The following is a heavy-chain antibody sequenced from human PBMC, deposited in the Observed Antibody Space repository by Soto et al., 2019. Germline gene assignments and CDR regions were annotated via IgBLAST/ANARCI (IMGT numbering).Heavy chain of an antibody. CDR1: GFTFSSYA. CDR2: ISYDASNK. D-gene: IGHD2-15*01. J-gene: IGHJ4*02. V-gene: IGHV3-30-3*01. CDR3: AREGYSIDFDY. Sequence: QVQLVESGGGVVQPGRSLRLSCAASGFTFSSYAMHWVRQAPGKGLEWVAVISYDASNKYYADSVKGRFTITRDNSKNTLYLQMNSLRAEATAVYYCAREGYSIDFDYWGQGTLVTFSS.